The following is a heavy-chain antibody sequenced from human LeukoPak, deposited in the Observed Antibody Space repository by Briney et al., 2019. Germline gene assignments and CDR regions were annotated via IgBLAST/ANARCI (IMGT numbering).Heavy chain of an antibody. D-gene: IGHD6-13*01. Sequence: GGSLRLSCAASGFTFSSYAMSWVRQAPGKGLEWVSVIGGSGSYTYYADSVKGRFTISRDNSKDTLYLQMNSLRAEDTAVYYCARDWYDYWGQGTLVTVSS. V-gene: IGHV3-23*01. CDR1: GFTFSSYA. J-gene: IGHJ4*02. CDR2: IGGSGSYT. CDR3: ARDWYDY.